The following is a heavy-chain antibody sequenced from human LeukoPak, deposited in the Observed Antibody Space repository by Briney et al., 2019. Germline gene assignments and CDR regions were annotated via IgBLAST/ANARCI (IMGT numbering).Heavy chain of an antibody. Sequence: GGSLRLSCAASGFTFSSYAMTWVRQVPGKGLEWVSALSGSGGSTYYADSVKGRFTISRDNSKNTLYLQMNSLRAEDTAVYYCAKSDGSGSYYDYWGQGTLVTVSS. CDR2: LSGSGGST. J-gene: IGHJ4*02. CDR3: AKSDGSGSYYDY. V-gene: IGHV3-23*01. D-gene: IGHD3-10*01. CDR1: GFTFSSYA.